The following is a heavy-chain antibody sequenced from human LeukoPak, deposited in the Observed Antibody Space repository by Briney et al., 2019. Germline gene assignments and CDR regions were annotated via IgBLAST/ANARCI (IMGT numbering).Heavy chain of an antibody. J-gene: IGHJ6*03. V-gene: IGHV1-69*05. CDR1: GGTFSSYA. Sequence: SVKVSCKASGGTFSSYAISWVRQAPGQGLEWMGGIIPIFGTANYAQKFQGRVTITTDESTSTAYMELSSLRSEDTAVYYCASMHSAYSYGYGYYMDVWGKGTTVTVSS. CDR3: ASMHSAYSYGYGYYMDV. CDR2: IIPIFGTA. D-gene: IGHD5-18*01.